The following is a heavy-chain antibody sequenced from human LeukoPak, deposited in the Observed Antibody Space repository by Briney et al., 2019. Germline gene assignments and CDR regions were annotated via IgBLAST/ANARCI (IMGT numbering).Heavy chain of an antibody. D-gene: IGHD1-26*01. CDR2: INHSGST. Sequence: SETLSLTCGVYGGSFSGYYWSWIRQPPGKGLEWIGEINHSGSTNYNPSLKSRVTISVDTSKNQFSLKLSSVTAADTAVYYCARPMGLWGQGTLVTVSS. CDR3: ARPMGL. CDR1: GGSFSGYY. V-gene: IGHV4-34*01. J-gene: IGHJ4*02.